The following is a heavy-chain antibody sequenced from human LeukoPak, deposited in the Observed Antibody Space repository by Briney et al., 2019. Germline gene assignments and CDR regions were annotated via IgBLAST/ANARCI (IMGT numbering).Heavy chain of an antibody. V-gene: IGHV4-4*07. Sequence: SETLSLTCTVSGGSISSHYWSWIRQPAGKGLEWIGRIYTSGSTNYNPSLKSRVTMSVDTSKNQFSLKLSSVTAADTAVYYCARDGDRYSSGWLHDYWGQGTLVTVSS. J-gene: IGHJ4*02. CDR3: ARDGDRYSSGWLHDY. CDR1: GGSISSHY. D-gene: IGHD6-19*01. CDR2: IYTSGST.